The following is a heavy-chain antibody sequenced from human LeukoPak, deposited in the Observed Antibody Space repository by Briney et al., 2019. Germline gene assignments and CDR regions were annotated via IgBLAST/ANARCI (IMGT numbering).Heavy chain of an antibody. J-gene: IGHJ5*02. Sequence: RASETLSLTCSVSGYSISSGYYGGWIRQPPGQGLGWIGSIYHSGSTYYNTSLKSRVTIAVDTSKNHFSLRLNTVTAADTAVYYCATGWSGYYWTTWGQGTLVAVSS. D-gene: IGHD3-3*01. V-gene: IGHV4-38-2*02. CDR1: GYSISSGYY. CDR3: ATGWSGYYWTT. CDR2: IYHSGST.